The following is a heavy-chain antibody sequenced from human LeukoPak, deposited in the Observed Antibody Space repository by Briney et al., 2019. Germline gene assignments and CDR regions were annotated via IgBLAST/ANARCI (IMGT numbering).Heavy chain of an antibody. J-gene: IGHJ5*02. Sequence: QTGGSLRLSCASSGLTVSSNYMSSVRQAPGKGLEWVSVIYSGGSPYYADSVKGRFTISRYNSKNSLYLQMNSLRAEDTAVYYCARDAPQLGFDPWGQGTLVTVSS. CDR2: IYSGGSP. CDR1: GLTVSSNY. D-gene: IGHD1-1*01. CDR3: ARDAPQLGFDP. V-gene: IGHV3-53*01.